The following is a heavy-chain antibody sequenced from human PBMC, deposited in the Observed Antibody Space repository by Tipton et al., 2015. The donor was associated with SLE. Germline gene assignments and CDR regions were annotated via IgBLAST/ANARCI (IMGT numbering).Heavy chain of an antibody. D-gene: IGHD6-13*01. Sequence: GLVKPSETLSLTCTVSGGSISSSSYSWGWIRQPPGKGLEYIGSIYYTGNTYYNPFLTSRVTISVDTSKNQFSLNLYSVTAADTAVYYCARHSGVAAAPTNYYGMDVWGQGTTVTVSS. CDR1: GGSISSSSYS. J-gene: IGHJ6*02. V-gene: IGHV4-39*07. CDR2: IYYTGNT. CDR3: ARHSGVAAAPTNYYGMDV.